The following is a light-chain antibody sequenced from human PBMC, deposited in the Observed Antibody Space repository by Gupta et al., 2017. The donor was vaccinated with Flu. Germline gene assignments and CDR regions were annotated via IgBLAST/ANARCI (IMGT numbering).Light chain of an antibody. CDR1: ALPKQY. J-gene: IGLJ1*01. CDR3: QAAASSGTYV. Sequence: SYELTPPPSVSVSPGQTARITCSGDALPKQYAYWYQKKPGHAPVLVIYKDSERPAGIPGRFSGSSAGTTVTVTISGAQAEDEADYYCQAAASSGTYVFGTGTKVTVL. CDR2: KDS. V-gene: IGLV3-25*02.